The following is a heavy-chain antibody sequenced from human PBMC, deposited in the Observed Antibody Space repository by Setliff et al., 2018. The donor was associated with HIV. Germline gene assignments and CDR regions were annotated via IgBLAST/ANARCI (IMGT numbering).Heavy chain of an antibody. CDR2: IKQDGSEK. CDR1: GFTFSTYW. D-gene: IGHD1-26*01. V-gene: IGHV3-7*05. CDR3: ATDCAVVGGTGSLDS. Sequence: GSLRLSCAASGFTFSTYWMSWVRQAPGKGLEWVANIKQDGSEKNYMDSVKGRFTFSRDNAKNSLYLQMNSLRVEDTAVYYCATDCAVVGGTGSLDSWGQGTLVTVSS. J-gene: IGHJ4*02.